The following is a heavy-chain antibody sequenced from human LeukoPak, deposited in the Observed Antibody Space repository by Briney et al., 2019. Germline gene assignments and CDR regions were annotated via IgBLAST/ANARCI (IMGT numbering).Heavy chain of an antibody. CDR2: IYGNDDK. CDR3: VHRTTVTSVDH. D-gene: IGHD4-17*01. J-gene: IGHJ4*02. Sequence: SGPTLVNPTQTLTLTCTFSGFSLSTAAVLVGWVRQPPGRAPEWLTFIYGNDDKRYSPSLVSRLTITKDTSKNQVVLTLTDVDYVDTATYYCVHRTTVTSVDHWGQGTLVTVSS. CDR1: GFSLSTAAVL. V-gene: IGHV2-5*01.